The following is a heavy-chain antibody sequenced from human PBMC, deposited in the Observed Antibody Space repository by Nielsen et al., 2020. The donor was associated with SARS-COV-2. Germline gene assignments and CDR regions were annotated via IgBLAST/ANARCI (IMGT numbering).Heavy chain of an antibody. V-gene: IGHV3-15*01. CDR3: TTDSSGWWNYYMDV. CDR2: IKSKTDGGTT. Sequence: GESLKISCAASGFTFSNAWMSWVRQAPGKGLEWVGRIKSKTDGGTTDYAAPVKGRFTISRDDSKNTLHLQMNSLKTEDTAVYYCTTDSSGWWNYYMDVWGKGTTVTVSS. CDR1: GFTFSNAW. D-gene: IGHD6-19*01. J-gene: IGHJ6*03.